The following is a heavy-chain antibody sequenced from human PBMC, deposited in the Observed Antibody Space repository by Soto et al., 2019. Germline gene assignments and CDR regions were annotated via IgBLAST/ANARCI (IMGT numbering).Heavy chain of an antibody. V-gene: IGHV3-49*03. J-gene: IGHJ6*02. CDR2: IRSKAYGGTT. Sequence: GSLRLSCTASGFTFGDYAMSWFRQAPGKGLEWVGFIRSKAYGGTTEYAASVKGRFTISRDDSKSIAYLQMNSLKTEDTAVYYCTRLGMYYYDSSGYPPWDYYYYGMDVWGQGTTVTVSS. D-gene: IGHD3-22*01. CDR1: GFTFGDYA. CDR3: TRLGMYYYDSSGYPPWDYYYYGMDV.